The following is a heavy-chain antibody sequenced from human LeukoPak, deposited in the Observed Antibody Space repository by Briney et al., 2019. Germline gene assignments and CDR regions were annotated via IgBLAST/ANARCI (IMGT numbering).Heavy chain of an antibody. CDR3: ARHGNDILTGIFDY. CDR1: GGSISSYY. CDR2: IYHSGST. V-gene: IGHV4-59*08. J-gene: IGHJ4*02. Sequence: SETLSLTCTVSGGSISSYYWSWIRQPPGKGLEWIGYIYHSGSTNYNPSLKSRVTISVDTSKNQFSLKLSSVTAADTAVYYCARHGNDILTGIFDYWGQGTLVTVSS. D-gene: IGHD3-9*01.